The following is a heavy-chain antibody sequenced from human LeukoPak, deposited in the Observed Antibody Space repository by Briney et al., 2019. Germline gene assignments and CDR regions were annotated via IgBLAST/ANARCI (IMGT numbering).Heavy chain of an antibody. J-gene: IGHJ4*02. CDR3: AKFSYGDYVH. V-gene: IGHV3-30*02. Sequence: GGSLRLTCAVSGFMFSKYAMHWVGQAPGKGLECVAFIRHDGTKKDYADSVRGRFAISRDNSNNTLTLQMNSLRTDDTAVYYCAKFSYGDYVHWRQGTLVTVS. CDR1: GFMFSKYA. CDR2: IRHDGTKK. D-gene: IGHD4-17*01.